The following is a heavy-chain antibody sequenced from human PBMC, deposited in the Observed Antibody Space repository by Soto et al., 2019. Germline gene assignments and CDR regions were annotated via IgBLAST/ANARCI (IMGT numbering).Heavy chain of an antibody. CDR3: ARGFNSALDV. Sequence: EVQLVESGGGLVQPGGSLRLSCAATGFTFGSYWMSWVRQAPGKGLEWVANIKQDGSEKYYVDSAKGRFTISRDNAKDSLHLQMKSLRAEDKAVYYCARGFNSALDVWGQGKMVTVSS. V-gene: IGHV3-7*01. CDR1: GFTFGSYW. CDR2: IKQDGSEK. J-gene: IGHJ3*01. D-gene: IGHD6-13*01.